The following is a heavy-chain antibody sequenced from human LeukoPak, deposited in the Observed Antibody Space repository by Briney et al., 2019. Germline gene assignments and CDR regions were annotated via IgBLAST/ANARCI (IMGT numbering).Heavy chain of an antibody. CDR3: AREYPALYYFDF. J-gene: IGHJ4*02. CDR2: INPSVGNT. V-gene: IGHV1-46*01. Sequence: ASVKVSCKTSGFTFITYYMHWLRQAPGQGLEWMGMINPSVGNTHFAQKFQGRLTMTRDTSTSTVYMELSSLRSEDTAVYYCAREYPALYYFDFWGQGTLVTVSS. D-gene: IGHD6-25*01. CDR1: GFTFITYY.